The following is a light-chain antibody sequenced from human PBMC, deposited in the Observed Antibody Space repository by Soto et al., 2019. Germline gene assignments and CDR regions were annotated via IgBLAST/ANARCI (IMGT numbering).Light chain of an antibody. V-gene: IGLV2-8*01. J-gene: IGLJ1*01. Sequence: QSVLTQPPSASGSPGQSVTISCTGTSSDVGGYNYVSWFQQHPGKAPKLMIYEVTKRPSGVPDRFSGSKSGNTASLTVSGLQDEDEADYYCSSYAGSTFYVFGTGTKVTVL. CDR2: EVT. CDR1: SSDVGGYNY. CDR3: SSYAGSTFYV.